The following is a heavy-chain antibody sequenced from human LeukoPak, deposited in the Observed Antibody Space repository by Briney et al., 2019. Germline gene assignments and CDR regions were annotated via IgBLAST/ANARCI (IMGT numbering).Heavy chain of an antibody. D-gene: IGHD3-16*01. CDR2: IYYSGST. Sequence: PSETLSLTCTVSGGSISSGGYYWSWIRQHPGKGLESIGYIYYSGSTYYNSSLKSRVTISVDTSKNQFSLKLSSVTASDTAVYYCATFVDYRYYFDYWGQGTLVTVSS. CDR3: ATFVDYRYYFDY. CDR1: GGSISSGGYY. J-gene: IGHJ4*02. V-gene: IGHV4-31*03.